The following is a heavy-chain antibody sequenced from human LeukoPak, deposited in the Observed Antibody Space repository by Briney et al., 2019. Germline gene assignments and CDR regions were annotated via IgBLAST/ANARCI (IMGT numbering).Heavy chain of an antibody. J-gene: IGHJ4*02. Sequence: GGSLRLSCAASGFTFSSYWMHWVRQAPGKGLVWVSRINSDGSSTSYADSVKGRFTISRDNAKNTLYLQMNSLRAEDTAVYYCARGGGSGNYFIDYWGQGTLVTVSS. CDR3: ARGGGSGNYFIDY. V-gene: IGHV3-74*01. CDR1: GFTFSSYW. D-gene: IGHD3-10*01. CDR2: INSDGSST.